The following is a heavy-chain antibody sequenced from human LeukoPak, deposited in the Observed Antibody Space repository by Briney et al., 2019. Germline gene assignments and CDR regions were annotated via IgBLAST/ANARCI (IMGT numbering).Heavy chain of an antibody. V-gene: IGHV3-21*01. D-gene: IGHD3-22*01. CDR3: AREQYYYDSSGYSRYFQH. CDR2: ISSSSSYI. J-gene: IGHJ1*01. Sequence: GGSLRLSCAASGFTFSSYSMNWVRQAPGKGLEWVSSISSSSSYIYYADSVKGRFTISRDNAKNSLYLQMNSLRAEDTAVYYCAREQYYYDSSGYSRYFQHWGQGTLVTVSS. CDR1: GFTFSSYS.